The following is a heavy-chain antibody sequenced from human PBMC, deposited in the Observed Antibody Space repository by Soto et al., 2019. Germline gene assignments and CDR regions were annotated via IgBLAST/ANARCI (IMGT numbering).Heavy chain of an antibody. CDR2: IDPSDSYT. CDR3: ARHTSQQLPLFDY. Sequence: GESLKISCKGSGYSFTSYWISWVRQMPGKGLDWMGRIDPSDSYTNYSPSFQGHVTISADXXIXXXYXQXXXLXASDTAMYYCARHTSQQLPLFDYWGQGTLVTVSS. CDR1: GYSFTSYW. J-gene: IGHJ4*02. D-gene: IGHD6-13*01. V-gene: IGHV5-10-1*01.